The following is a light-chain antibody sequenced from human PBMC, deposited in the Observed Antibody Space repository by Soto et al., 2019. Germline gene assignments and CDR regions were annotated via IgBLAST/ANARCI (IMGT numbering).Light chain of an antibody. CDR1: QRVSSSY. V-gene: IGKV3-20*01. J-gene: IGKJ1*01. CDR2: GAS. Sequence: EIVLTQSPGTLSLSPGERATLSCRASQRVSSSYLAWYQQKPGQAPRLLIYGASSRATGIPDRFSGSGSGTDFTLTIRRLEREDFAVYYCQQYCSAHQTLGQGTKLKIK. CDR3: QQYCSAHQT.